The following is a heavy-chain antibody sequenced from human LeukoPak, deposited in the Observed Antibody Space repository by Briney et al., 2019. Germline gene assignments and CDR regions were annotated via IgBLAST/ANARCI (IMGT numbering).Heavy chain of an antibody. D-gene: IGHD2-21*02. Sequence: PGGSLRLSCAASGFTFSSYEMNWVRQAPGKGLEWVSYISSSGSTIYYADSVKGRFTISRDNAKNSLYLRMNSLRAEDTAVYYCARETETRFDPWGQGTLVTVSS. CDR2: ISSSGSTI. CDR3: ARETETRFDP. CDR1: GFTFSSYE. V-gene: IGHV3-48*03. J-gene: IGHJ5*02.